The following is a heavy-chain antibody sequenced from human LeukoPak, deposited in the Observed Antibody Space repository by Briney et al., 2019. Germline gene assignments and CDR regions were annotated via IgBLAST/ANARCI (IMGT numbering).Heavy chain of an antibody. CDR3: AKNENDILTGYYIFYYFDY. Sequence: GGSLRLSCAASGFTVSSNCMSWVRQAPGKGLEWVSVIYSGGSTYYADSVKGRFTISRDNSKNTLYLQMNSLRAEDTAVYYCAKNENDILTGYYIFYYFDYWGQGTLVTVSS. CDR2: IYSGGST. J-gene: IGHJ4*02. V-gene: IGHV3-53*05. CDR1: GFTVSSNC. D-gene: IGHD3-9*01.